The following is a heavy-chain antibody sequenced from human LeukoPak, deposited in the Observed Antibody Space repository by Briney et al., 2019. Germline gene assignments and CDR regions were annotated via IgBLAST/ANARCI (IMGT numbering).Heavy chain of an antibody. CDR3: ARDTIGIGLRLGEYTDY. CDR2: IYYSGTA. J-gene: IGHJ4*02. Sequence: PSETLSLTCTVSGGSISRGSYFWGWFRQPPGKGLEWIGSIYYSGTAYYNPSLKSRFSISVGTSKNPFALKLSSVTAADTAVYYCARDTIGIGLRLGEYTDYWGQGILVTVSS. CDR1: GGSISRGSYF. V-gene: IGHV4-39*06. D-gene: IGHD3-16*01.